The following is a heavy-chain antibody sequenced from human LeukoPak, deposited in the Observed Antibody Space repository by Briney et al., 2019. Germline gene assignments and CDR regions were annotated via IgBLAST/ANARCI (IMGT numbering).Heavy chain of an antibody. CDR1: GFPFSDYY. CDR2: ISSSSSYT. Sequence: GGSLRLSCAASGFPFSDYYMSWIRQAPGKGLEWISYISSSSSYTNYVDSVKGRFTISRDNAKNSLYLQMNSLRAEDTAVYYCVRAVSVSSYYFDCWGQGTLVTVSS. CDR3: VRAVSVSSYYFDC. J-gene: IGHJ4*02. V-gene: IGHV3-11*05. D-gene: IGHD5/OR15-5a*01.